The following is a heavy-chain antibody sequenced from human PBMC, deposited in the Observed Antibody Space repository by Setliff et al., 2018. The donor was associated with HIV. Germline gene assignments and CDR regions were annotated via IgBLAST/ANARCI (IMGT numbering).Heavy chain of an antibody. V-gene: IGHV1-69*13. Sequence: SVKVSCKTSGGSFSSYAISWVRQAPGQGLEWMGGIIPLFGTENYAQKFQGRVTITADESTSTAYMELSSLRSEDTAVYYCARAQPTNRIAAAGFDYWGQGTLVTVSS. J-gene: IGHJ4*02. CDR3: ARAQPTNRIAAAGFDY. CDR2: IIPLFGTE. CDR1: GGSFSSYA. D-gene: IGHD6-13*01.